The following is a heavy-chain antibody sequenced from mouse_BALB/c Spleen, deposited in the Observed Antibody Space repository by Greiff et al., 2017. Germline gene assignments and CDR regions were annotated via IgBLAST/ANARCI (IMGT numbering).Heavy chain of an antibody. J-gene: IGHJ4*01. V-gene: IGHV5-17*02. Sequence: DVQLVESGGGLVQPGGSRKLSCAASGFTFSSFGMHWVRQAPEKGLEWVAYISSGSSTIYYADTVKGRFTISRDNPKNTLFLQMTSLRSEDTAMYYCARNYGGRVYAMDYWGQGTSVTVSS. CDR2: ISSGSSTI. CDR3: ARNYGGRVYAMDY. D-gene: IGHD1-2*01. CDR1: GFTFSSFG.